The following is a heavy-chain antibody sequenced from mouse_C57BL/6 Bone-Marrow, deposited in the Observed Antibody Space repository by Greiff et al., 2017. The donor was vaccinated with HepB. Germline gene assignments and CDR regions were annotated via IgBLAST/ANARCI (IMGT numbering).Heavy chain of an antibody. D-gene: IGHD1-1*02. V-gene: IGHV1-4*01. Sequence: QVQLQQSGAELARPGASAKMSCKASGYTFTSYTMHWVKQRPGQGLEWIGYINPSSGYTKYNQKFKDKATLTADKSSSTAYMQLSSLTSEDSAVYYCAREGYYHWYFDVWGTGTTVTVSS. CDR2: INPSSGYT. J-gene: IGHJ1*03. CDR1: GYTFTSYT. CDR3: AREGYYHWYFDV.